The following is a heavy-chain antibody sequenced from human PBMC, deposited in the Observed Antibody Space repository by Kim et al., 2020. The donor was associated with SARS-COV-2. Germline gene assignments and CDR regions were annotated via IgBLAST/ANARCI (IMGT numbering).Heavy chain of an antibody. CDR3: ARGGQITTITWIDY. CDR2: IKSDGTDQ. CDR1: GFTFSNYW. V-gene: IGHV3-74*01. J-gene: IGHJ4*02. Sequence: GGSLRLSCAASGFTFSNYWMHWVRQAPGKGLVWVSRIKSDGTDQSYADSVKGRFTISRDNAKNTLNLQMYSLRVEDTAVYYCARGGQITTITWIDYWGQG. D-gene: IGHD4-4*01.